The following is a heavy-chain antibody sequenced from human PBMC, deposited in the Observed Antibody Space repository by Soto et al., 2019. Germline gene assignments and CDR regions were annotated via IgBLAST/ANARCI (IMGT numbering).Heavy chain of an antibody. D-gene: IGHD3-22*01. J-gene: IGHJ4*02. CDR2: IYYSGST. CDR1: GGSISSSSFY. CDR3: ARLSYDRSTYPRLHFDY. Sequence: QLQLQESGPGLVKPSETLSLTCTVSGGSISSSSFYWGWIRQPPGQGLEWIGNIYYSGSTFYNPSLKSRVTISVDTSKNHFSLKLSSVTAADTAVYYCARLSYDRSTYPRLHFDYWGQGTLVTVSS. V-gene: IGHV4-39*02.